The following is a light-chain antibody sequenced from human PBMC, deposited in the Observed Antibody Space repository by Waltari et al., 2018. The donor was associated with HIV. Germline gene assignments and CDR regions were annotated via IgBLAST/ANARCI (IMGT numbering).Light chain of an antibody. V-gene: IGKV2-28*01. CDR3: MQALQTPIFT. Sequence: DSVMTQSPLSLSVTPGEAVSISCRSNQSLLHSNGYNYLDWYLQRPGQSPQLLIYLGSNRASGVPDRFRGSGSGTDFTLKISRVQAEDVGAYYCMQALQTPIFTFGPGTKVDIK. CDR1: QSLLHSNGYNY. CDR2: LGS. J-gene: IGKJ3*01.